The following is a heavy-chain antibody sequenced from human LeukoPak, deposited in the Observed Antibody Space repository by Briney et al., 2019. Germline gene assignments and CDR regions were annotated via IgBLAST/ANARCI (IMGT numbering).Heavy chain of an antibody. V-gene: IGHV3-20*04. CDR1: GFTFDNYG. CDR3: AKDRGIISDY. CDR2: INGNGGST. J-gene: IGHJ4*02. Sequence: PGGSLRLSCAASGFTFDNYGMSWVRQVPEKGLEWVSSINGNGGSTAYADSVKGRFTISRDNSKNTLYLQMNSLRAEDTAVYYCAKDRGIISDYWGQGTLVTVSS. D-gene: IGHD3-10*01.